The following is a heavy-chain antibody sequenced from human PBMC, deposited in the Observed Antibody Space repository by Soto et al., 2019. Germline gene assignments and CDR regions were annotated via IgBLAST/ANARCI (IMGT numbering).Heavy chain of an antibody. CDR3: AKPPPNVGGYDRGFDY. Sequence: GGSLRLSCAASGFTFSSYAMSWVRQAPGKGLEWVSAISGSGGSTYYADSVKGRFTISRDNSKNTLYLQMNSLRAEDTAVYYCAKPPPNVGGYDRGFDYWGQGTLVTVSS. D-gene: IGHD5-12*01. CDR2: ISGSGGST. J-gene: IGHJ4*02. V-gene: IGHV3-23*01. CDR1: GFTFSSYA.